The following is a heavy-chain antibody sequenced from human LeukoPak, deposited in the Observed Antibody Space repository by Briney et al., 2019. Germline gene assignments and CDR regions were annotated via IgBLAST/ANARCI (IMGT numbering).Heavy chain of an antibody. Sequence: ASVKVSCKASGGVFTTYAVSWVRQAPGQGLEWMGSIIPFLGTTNYAQKFQGRVTITADEPTRTAYMELTYVRSDDTAVYYCTIIPNVILFTHYFEYWGQGTLVTVSS. CDR2: IIPFLGTT. CDR3: TIIPNVILFTHYFEY. D-gene: IGHD2-21*01. J-gene: IGHJ4*02. V-gene: IGHV1-69*11. CDR1: GGVFTTYA.